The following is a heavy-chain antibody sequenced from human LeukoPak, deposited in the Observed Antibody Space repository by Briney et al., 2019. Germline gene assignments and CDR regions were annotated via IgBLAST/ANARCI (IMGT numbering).Heavy chain of an antibody. V-gene: IGHV1-2*02. J-gene: IGHJ5*02. CDR3: ARGGIVMGDYDWFDP. CDR2: INPNSGAT. D-gene: IGHD3-16*02. Sequence: ASVKVSCKASGYTFTDYYVHWVRQVPGQGLQWLGSINPNSGATNYAQKFQGRVTMARDTSIDTAYMDLSRLTSDDTAAYFCARGGIVMGDYDWFDPWGQGTLVTVSS. CDR1: GYTFTDYY.